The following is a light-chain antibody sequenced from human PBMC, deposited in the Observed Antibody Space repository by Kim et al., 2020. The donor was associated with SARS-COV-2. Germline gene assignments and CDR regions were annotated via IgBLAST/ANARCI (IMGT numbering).Light chain of an antibody. J-gene: IGKJ2*01. CDR3: HQYDSSPYT. CDR1: PSVGGSY. Sequence: LSPVEAGPLPCGGGPSVGGSYLAWYQQKPGQAPRLLIYGASSRATGIPDRFSGSGSGTDFTLTISRLEPEDFAVYYCHQYDSSPYTFGQGTKLEIK. CDR2: GAS. V-gene: IGKV3-20*01.